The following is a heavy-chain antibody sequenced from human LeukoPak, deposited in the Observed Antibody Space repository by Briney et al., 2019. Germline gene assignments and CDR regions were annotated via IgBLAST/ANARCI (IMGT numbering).Heavy chain of an antibody. Sequence: GGSLRLSCAASGFTFSSYSMNWVRQAPGKGLEWVSSISSSSSYIYYADSVKGRFTISRDNAKNSLYLQMNSLRAEDTAVYYCARDWPHCSSTSCPWYTWGQGTLVTVSS. V-gene: IGHV3-21*01. CDR3: ARDWPHCSSTSCPWYT. CDR1: GFTFSSYS. D-gene: IGHD2-2*01. J-gene: IGHJ5*02. CDR2: ISSSSSYI.